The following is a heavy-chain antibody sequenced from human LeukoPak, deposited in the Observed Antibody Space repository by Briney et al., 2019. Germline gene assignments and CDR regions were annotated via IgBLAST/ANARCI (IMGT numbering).Heavy chain of an antibody. CDR2: ISGSGGST. CDR1: GFTFSSYA. V-gene: IGHV3-23*01. CDR3: ARERVPARYYYYYMDV. J-gene: IGHJ6*03. Sequence: GGSLRLSRAASGFTFSSYAMSWVRQAPGKGLEWVSAISGSGGSTYYADSVKGRFTISRDNSKNTLYLQMNSLRAEDTAVYYCARERVPARYYYYYMDVWGKGTTVTVSS.